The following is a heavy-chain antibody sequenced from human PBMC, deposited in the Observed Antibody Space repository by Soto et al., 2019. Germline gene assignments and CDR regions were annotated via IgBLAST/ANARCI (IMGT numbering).Heavy chain of an antibody. CDR2: ISTYSNNT. Sequence: QVRLVQSGAEVKKPGASVKVSCKASGYTFTDYGICWVRQAPGQGLEWMGWISTYSNNTSYAQILQGRVTMTTDTSTSTVYMEVRSLTSDDTAVYYCAIGETRDYEYWGQGTLVTVSS. V-gene: IGHV1-18*01. CDR1: GYTFTDYG. D-gene: IGHD3-16*01. CDR3: AIGETRDYEY. J-gene: IGHJ4*02.